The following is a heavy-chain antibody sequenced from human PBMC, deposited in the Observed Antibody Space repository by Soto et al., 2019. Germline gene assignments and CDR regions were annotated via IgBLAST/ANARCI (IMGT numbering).Heavy chain of an antibody. CDR3: ARAAGNFDY. CDR1: GFTFSSYA. CDR2: ISYDGSNK. D-gene: IGHD1-26*01. Sequence: QVQRVESGGGVVQPGRSLRLSCAASGFTFSSYAIHWVRQAPGKGLEWVAVISYDGSNKYYADSVKGRFTISRDNSKKPLYLEMNSLRAEDPGVYYCARAAGNFDYWGQGTLVTVSS. V-gene: IGHV3-30-3*01. J-gene: IGHJ4*02.